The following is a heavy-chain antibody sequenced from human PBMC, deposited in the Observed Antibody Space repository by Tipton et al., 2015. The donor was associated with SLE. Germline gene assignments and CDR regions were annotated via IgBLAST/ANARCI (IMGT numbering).Heavy chain of an antibody. D-gene: IGHD6-25*01. CDR2: IYNSGST. V-gene: IGHV4-30-4*08. Sequence: TLSLTCSVSGDSINSDDYYWSWIRQPPGKGLEWIGYIYNSGSTFYNPSLKSRVIISGDTSRNQFSLKVDSVTAADTAVYYCARGLTHRLLGATQFDHWGQGMLVTVSS. CDR3: ARGLTHRLLGATQFDH. CDR1: GDSINSDDYY. J-gene: IGHJ4*02.